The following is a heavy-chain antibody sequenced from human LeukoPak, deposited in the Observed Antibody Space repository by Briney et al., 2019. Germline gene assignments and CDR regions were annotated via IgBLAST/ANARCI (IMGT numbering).Heavy chain of an antibody. Sequence: PGGSLRLSCAASGFTFSSYWMSWVRQAPGKGLEWVANIKQDGSEKYYVDSVKGRFTIPRDNAKNSLYLQMNSLRAEDTAVYYCASGWEKWFGAFDIWGQGTMVTVSS. V-gene: IGHV3-7*01. CDR3: ASGWEKWFGAFDI. CDR1: GFTFSSYW. CDR2: IKQDGSEK. D-gene: IGHD3-22*01. J-gene: IGHJ3*02.